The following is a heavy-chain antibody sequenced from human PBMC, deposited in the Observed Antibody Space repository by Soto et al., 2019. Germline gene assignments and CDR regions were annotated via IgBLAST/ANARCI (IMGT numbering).Heavy chain of an antibody. CDR2: ISPKSGGT. CDR1: GYCFIDYY. D-gene: IGHD3-9*01. CDR3: ARPPGYISDWYYFDL. V-gene: IGHV1-2*02. J-gene: IGHJ4*02. Sequence: QVQLVQSGAEVKKPGASVKVSCEASGYCFIDYYIHWVRQAPGQGFEWMGRISPKSGGTNYAQKFEGRVTITWDTSLNTAYMELSSLKSDDTAVYYCARPPGYISDWYYFDLWGQGTRVTVSS.